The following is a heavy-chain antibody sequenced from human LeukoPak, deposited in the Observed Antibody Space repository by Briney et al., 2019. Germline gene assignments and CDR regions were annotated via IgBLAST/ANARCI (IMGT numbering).Heavy chain of an antibody. J-gene: IGHJ6*02. D-gene: IGHD6-6*01. CDR2: MYSGDGGIST. V-gene: IGHV3-53*04. CDR3: ARSAARLRYYYAMDV. Sequence: AGSLRLSCAASGFSVCNIYMSWVRPAPGKGLEWVSVMYSGDGGISTYYAASVKGRFTISRHNSTNTLYLQMSSLSAEDTAVYFCARSAARLRYYYAMDVWGQGTTVTVCS. CDR1: GFSVCNIY.